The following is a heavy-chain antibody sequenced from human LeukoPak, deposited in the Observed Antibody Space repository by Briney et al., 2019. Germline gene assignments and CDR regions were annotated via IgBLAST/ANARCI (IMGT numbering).Heavy chain of an antibody. CDR3: ARERNYRFDY. Sequence: GGSLRLSCAASGFTFSSYAMHWVRQAPGKGLEWVAVISYDGSNKYYADSVKGRFTISRDNSKNTLYLQMNSLRAEDTAVYYCARERNYRFDYWGQGTLVTVSS. CDR2: ISYDGSNK. D-gene: IGHD1-7*01. V-gene: IGHV3-30-3*01. CDR1: GFTFSSYA. J-gene: IGHJ4*02.